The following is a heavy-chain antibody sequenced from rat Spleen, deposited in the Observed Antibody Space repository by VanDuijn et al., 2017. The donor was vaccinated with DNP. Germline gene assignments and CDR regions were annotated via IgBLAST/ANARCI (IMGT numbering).Heavy chain of an antibody. Sequence: EVQLVESGGGLVQPGRSLKLSCAASGFTFSNYDMAWVRQAPTKGLEWVASISPSGTITYYRDSVKGRFTISRDNAKSTLYLQMDSLTSEDTATYYCATGNNYIDWFVYWGQGTLVTVSS. J-gene: IGHJ3*01. V-gene: IGHV5-19*01. CDR2: ISPSGTIT. D-gene: IGHD1-10*01. CDR1: GFTFSNYD. CDR3: ATGNNYIDWFVY.